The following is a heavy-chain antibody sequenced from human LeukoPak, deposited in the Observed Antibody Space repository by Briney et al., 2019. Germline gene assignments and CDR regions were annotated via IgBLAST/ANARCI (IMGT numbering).Heavy chain of an antibody. CDR1: GGTFSSYA. V-gene: IGHV1-8*02. J-gene: IGHJ4*02. D-gene: IGHD6-13*01. CDR3: ARGPQAAGYDY. Sequence: ASVKVSCKASGGTFSSYAINWVRQATGQGLEWMGWMNPNSGNTGYAQKFQGRVTMTRNTSISTAYMELSSLRSEDTAVYYCARGPQAAGYDYWGQGTLVTVSS. CDR2: MNPNSGNT.